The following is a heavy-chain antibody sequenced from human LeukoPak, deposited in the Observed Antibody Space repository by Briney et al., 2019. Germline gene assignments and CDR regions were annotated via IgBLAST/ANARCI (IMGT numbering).Heavy chain of an antibody. CDR1: GFTFDGYA. D-gene: IGHD3-10*01. CDR2: ISWNSGSI. CDR3: EKDIRTGSGSYYTPYFDY. Sequence: GGSLRLSCAASGFTFDGYAMHWVRQAPGKGLEWVSGISWNSGSIGYADSVKGRFTISRDNAKNSLYLQMNSLRAEDTALYYCEKDIRTGSGSYYTPYFDYWGQGTLVTVSS. V-gene: IGHV3-9*01. J-gene: IGHJ4*02.